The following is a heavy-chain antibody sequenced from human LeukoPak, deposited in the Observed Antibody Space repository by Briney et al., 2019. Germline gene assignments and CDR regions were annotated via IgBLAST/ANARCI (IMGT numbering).Heavy chain of an antibody. CDR1: GFTFCSFA. Sequence: GGSLTLSCAASGFTFCSFAMRWLPQAPGEGLEWGSDNSSSDGSTDYADSVKARFTISRDNYKNTLYLQMNSLRAEDTAVYYCAKDQYILTGNFDYWGQGTLVTVSS. CDR3: AKDQYILTGNFDY. CDR2: NSSSDGST. V-gene: IGHV3-23*01. J-gene: IGHJ4*02. D-gene: IGHD3-9*01.